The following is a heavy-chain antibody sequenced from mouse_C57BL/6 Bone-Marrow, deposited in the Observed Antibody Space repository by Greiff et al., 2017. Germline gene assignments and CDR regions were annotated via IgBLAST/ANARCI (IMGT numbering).Heavy chain of an antibody. CDR1: GYSFTGYY. CDR3: ARNYSNYFDY. J-gene: IGHJ2*01. V-gene: IGHV1-42*01. CDR2: INPSTGGT. Sequence: EVMLVESGPELVKPGASVKISCKASGYSFTGYYMNWVKQSPEKSLEWIGEINPSTGGTTYNQKFKAKATLTVDKSSSTAYMQLKSLTSEDSAVYYCARNYSNYFDYWGQGTTLTVSS. D-gene: IGHD2-5*01.